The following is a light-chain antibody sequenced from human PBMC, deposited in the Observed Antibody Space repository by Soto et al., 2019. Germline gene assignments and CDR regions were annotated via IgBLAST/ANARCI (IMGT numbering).Light chain of an antibody. CDR3: QQSYSTPFT. J-gene: IGKJ3*01. CDR1: QSISNY. CDR2: GAS. Sequence: DIQMTQSPSSLSASVGDRVSITCRASQSISNYLNWYQQEPGKAPKVVIYGASSLQSGVPSRFSGSGSGPDFTLTITSLQPEDFATYYCQQSYSTPFTFGPGTKVDIK. V-gene: IGKV1-39*01.